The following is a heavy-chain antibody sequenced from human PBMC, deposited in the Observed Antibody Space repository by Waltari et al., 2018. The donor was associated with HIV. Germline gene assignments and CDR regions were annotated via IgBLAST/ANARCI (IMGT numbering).Heavy chain of an antibody. V-gene: IGHV3-21*01. CDR3: ARGTYYYDSSGYYDNLPFDY. CDR2: ISSISTYI. CDR1: GFTFSTYS. J-gene: IGHJ4*02. D-gene: IGHD3-22*01. Sequence: EVQLVESGGGLVKSGGSLRLSCAASGFTFSTYSMHWVRQAQRKGLEWVSSISSISTYISYADSVKGRFTISRDNAKNSLYLQMNSLRAEDTAVYFCARGTYYYDSSGYYDNLPFDYWGQGTLVTVSS.